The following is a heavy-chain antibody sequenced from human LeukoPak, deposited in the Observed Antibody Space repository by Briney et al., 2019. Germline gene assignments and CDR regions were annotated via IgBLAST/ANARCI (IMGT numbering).Heavy chain of an antibody. CDR2: IIPIFGTA. Sequence: SVKVSCKTSGYIFSMYWMHWARQAPGQGLEWMGGIIPIFGTANYAQKFQGRVTITTDESTSTAYMELSSLRSEDTAVYYCARGSRQYYFDYWGQGTLVTVSS. J-gene: IGHJ4*02. D-gene: IGHD1-26*01. V-gene: IGHV1-69*05. CDR3: ARGSRQYYFDY. CDR1: GYIFSMYW.